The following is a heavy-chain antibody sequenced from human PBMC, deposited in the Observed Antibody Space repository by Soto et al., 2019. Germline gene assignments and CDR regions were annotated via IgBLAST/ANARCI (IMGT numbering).Heavy chain of an antibody. CDR1: GGSLTGQH. CDR2: IVNSGIA. D-gene: IGHD4-17*01. J-gene: IGHJ4*02. Sequence: QVQLQESGPGLVKPSETLSLTCAVSGGSLTGQHWSWIRQPPGKGLEWIGQIVNSGIARYNPSLQSRVAISIDTSKTHFALRLSSVTAADTAVYYCASYIAGNGGRGSWGQGHLVTVSS. V-gene: IGHV4-4*09. CDR3: ASYIAGNGGRGS.